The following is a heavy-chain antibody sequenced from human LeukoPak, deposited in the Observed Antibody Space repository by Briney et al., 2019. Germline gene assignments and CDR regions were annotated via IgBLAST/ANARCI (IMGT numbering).Heavy chain of an antibody. J-gene: IGHJ6*03. CDR1: GFTFSSYE. CDR2: ISSSGSTI. D-gene: IGHD6-19*01. V-gene: IGHV3-48*03. Sequence: GGSLRLSCAASGFTFSSYEMNWVRQAPGKGLEWVSYISSSGSTIYYADSVKGRFTISRDNAKNSLYLQMNSLRAEDTAVYYCAREVAVAGTPLYYYYYYYMDVWGKGTTVTVSS. CDR3: AREVAVAGTPLYYYYYYYMDV.